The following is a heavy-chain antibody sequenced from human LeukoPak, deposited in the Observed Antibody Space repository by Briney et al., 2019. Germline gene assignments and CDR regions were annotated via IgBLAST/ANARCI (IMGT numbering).Heavy chain of an antibody. V-gene: IGHV3-48*04. CDR3: ARESPMVRGVEDY. Sequence: PGGSLRLSCAASGFTFSSYSMNWVRQALGKGLEWVSYISSSSSTIYYADSVKGRFTISRDNAKNSLYLQMNSLRAEDTAVYYCARESPMVRGVEDYWGQGTLVTVSS. CDR1: GFTFSSYS. D-gene: IGHD3-10*01. CDR2: ISSSSSTI. J-gene: IGHJ4*02.